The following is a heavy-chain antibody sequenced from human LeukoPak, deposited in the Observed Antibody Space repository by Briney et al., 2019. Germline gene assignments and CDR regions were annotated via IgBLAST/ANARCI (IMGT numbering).Heavy chain of an antibody. J-gene: IGHJ5*02. CDR2: TYYRSKWYS. Sequence: SQTLSLTCAISGDSVSGSSATWNWIRQSPSRGLEWLGRTYYRSKWYSDYAVSVKSRTTINPDTSKNQVSLQLNSVTPDDTAVYYCASKNYYSAWGQGTLVTVSS. CDR3: ASKNYYSA. V-gene: IGHV6-1*01. D-gene: IGHD1-26*01. CDR1: GDSVSGSSAT.